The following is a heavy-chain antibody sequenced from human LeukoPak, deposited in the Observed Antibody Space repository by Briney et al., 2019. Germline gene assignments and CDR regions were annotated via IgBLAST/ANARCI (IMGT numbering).Heavy chain of an antibody. CDR3: ARPPYYDSSGYRDY. J-gene: IGHJ4*02. V-gene: IGHV4-38-2*01. Sequence: HPSETLSLTCAVYGGSFNGYYWGWIRQPPGKGLEWIGSIYHSGSTYYNPSLKSRVTISVDTSKNQFSLKLSSVTAADTAVYYCARPPYYDSSGYRDYWGQGTLVTVSS. CDR2: IYHSGST. CDR1: GGSFNGYY. D-gene: IGHD3-22*01.